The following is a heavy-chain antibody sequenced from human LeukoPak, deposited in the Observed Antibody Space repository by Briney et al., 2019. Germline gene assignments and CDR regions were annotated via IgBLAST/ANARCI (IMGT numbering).Heavy chain of an antibody. J-gene: IGHJ5*02. V-gene: IGHV3-23*01. Sequence: GGSLRLSCAASGFTFSSNAMSWVRQAPGGGLEWVSTVSGSGGNTYYADSVKGRFTISRDNTKNTLYLQMNSLRAEDTAVYYCVRESPVAAVGRSWFDPWGQGTLVTVSS. CDR2: VSGSGGNT. CDR3: VRESPVAAVGRSWFDP. CDR1: GFTFSSNA. D-gene: IGHD6-13*01.